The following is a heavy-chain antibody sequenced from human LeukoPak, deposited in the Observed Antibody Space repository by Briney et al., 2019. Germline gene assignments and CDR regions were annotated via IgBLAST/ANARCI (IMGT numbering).Heavy chain of an antibody. CDR1: GFTFSSYW. J-gene: IGHJ4*02. D-gene: IGHD3-3*01. Sequence: GGSLRLSCAASGFTFSSYWMHWVRQAPGKGLVWVSRINSDGSSTSYADSVKGRFTISRDNAKNTLYLQMNSLRAEDTAVYYCASQYYDFWSGSYYFDYWGQGTLVTVPS. V-gene: IGHV3-74*01. CDR2: INSDGSST. CDR3: ASQYYDFWSGSYYFDY.